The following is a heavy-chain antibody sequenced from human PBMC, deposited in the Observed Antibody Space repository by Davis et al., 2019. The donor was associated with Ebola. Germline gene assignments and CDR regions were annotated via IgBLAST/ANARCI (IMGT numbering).Heavy chain of an antibody. D-gene: IGHD3-10*01. CDR2: ISAYNGNT. V-gene: IGHV1-18*01. CDR1: GYTFTRYG. CDR3: ARAVTMVLPSGWFDP. Sequence: AASVKVSCKASGYTFTRYGISWVRQAPGQGLGWMGWISAYNGNTNYAQNLQGRVTMTTDTSTSTAYMEVRGLRYDDTAVYYCARAVTMVLPSGWFDPWGQGTLVTVSS. J-gene: IGHJ5*02.